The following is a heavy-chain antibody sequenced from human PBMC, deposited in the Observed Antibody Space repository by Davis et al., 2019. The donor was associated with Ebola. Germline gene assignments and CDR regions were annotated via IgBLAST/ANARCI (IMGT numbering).Heavy chain of an antibody. CDR2: INPSGGST. CDR1: GYTYTSYY. V-gene: IGHV1-46*01. CDR3: ARDLVVVVAASSYYYYGMDV. J-gene: IGHJ6*02. D-gene: IGHD2-15*01. Sequence: ASVKVSCKASGYTYTSYYMHWVRQAPGQGLEWMGIINPSGGSTSYAQKFQGRVTMTRDTSTSTVYMELSSLRSEDTAVYYCARDLVVVVAASSYYYYGMDVWGQGTTVTVSS.